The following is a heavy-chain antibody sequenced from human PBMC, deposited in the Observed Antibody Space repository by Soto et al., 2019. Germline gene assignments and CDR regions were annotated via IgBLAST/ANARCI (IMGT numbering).Heavy chain of an antibody. D-gene: IGHD3-22*01. CDR3: ASSPYYYDSSGYYFFFDY. CDR1: GGTFSSYA. CDR2: IIPIFGTA. V-gene: IGHV1-69*06. Sequence: VKVSCKASGGTFSSYAISWVQQAPGQGLEWMGGIIPIFGTANYAQKFQGRVTITADKSTSTAYMELSSLRSEDTAVYYCASSPYYYDSSGYYFFFDYWGQGTLVTVSS. J-gene: IGHJ4*02.